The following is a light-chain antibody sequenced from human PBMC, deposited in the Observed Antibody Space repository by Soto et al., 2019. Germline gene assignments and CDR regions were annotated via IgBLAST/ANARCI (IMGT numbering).Light chain of an antibody. J-gene: IGKJ4*01. CDR3: QQYNSYSLT. CDR1: QSISSW. Sequence: DIQMTQSPSTLSASVGDRVTITGRASQSISSWLAWYQQKPWKAPKLLIYDASSLESGVPSRFSGSGSGTEFTLTISSLQPDDFATYYCQQYNSYSLTFGGGTKVEIK. CDR2: DAS. V-gene: IGKV1-5*01.